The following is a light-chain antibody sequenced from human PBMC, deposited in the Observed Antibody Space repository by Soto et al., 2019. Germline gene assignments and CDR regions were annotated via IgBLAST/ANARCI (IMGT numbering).Light chain of an antibody. V-gene: IGKV1-5*03. CDR3: QQYTSYPWT. J-gene: IGKJ1*01. CDR1: QSISTW. CDR2: KAS. Sequence: DIQMTQSPSTLSASVGDRVTITCRASQSISTWLAWYQQKPGKAPSLLIYKASTLESGVPSRFSGSSSGTEFTLTINSLQPADFATYYCQQYTSYPWTFGQGTKVEIK.